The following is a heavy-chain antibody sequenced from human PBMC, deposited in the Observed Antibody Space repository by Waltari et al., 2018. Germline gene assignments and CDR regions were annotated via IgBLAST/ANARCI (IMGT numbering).Heavy chain of an antibody. V-gene: IGHV3-30-3*01. D-gene: IGHD6-13*01. J-gene: IGHJ5*02. Sequence: QVQLVESGGGVVQPGSSLRLSCADSGFTFSSYALHRVSQAPGKGLEWVAVISYDGSNKYYADSVKGRFTISRDNSKNTLYLQMNSLRAEDTAVYYCARGQQLVRSWFDPWGQGTLVTVSS. CDR1: GFTFSSYA. CDR2: ISYDGSNK. CDR3: ARGQQLVRSWFDP.